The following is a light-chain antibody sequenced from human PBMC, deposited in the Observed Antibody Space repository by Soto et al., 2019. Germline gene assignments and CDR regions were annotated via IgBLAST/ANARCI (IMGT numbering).Light chain of an antibody. CDR2: EVS. Sequence: QSALTQPASVSGSPGQSITISCTGTSSDVGGYNYVSWYQQHPGKAPKLMIYEVSNRPSGVSNRFSGYKSGSTASLTISGLQAEDEADYYCSSYTSSSTLGVFGGATKLTVL. CDR1: SSDVGGYNY. V-gene: IGLV2-14*01. CDR3: SSYTSSSTLGV. J-gene: IGLJ3*02.